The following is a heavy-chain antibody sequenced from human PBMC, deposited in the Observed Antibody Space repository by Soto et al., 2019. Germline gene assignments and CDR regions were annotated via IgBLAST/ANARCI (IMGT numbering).Heavy chain of an antibody. CDR1: GFTFSSYA. CDR2: ISYDGSNK. Sequence: PGGSLRLSCAASGFTFSSYAMHWVRQAPGKGLEWVAVISYDGSNKYYADSVKGRFTISRDNSKNTLYLQMNSLRAEDTAVYYCARESIAVPGFDYWGQGTLVTVSS. J-gene: IGHJ4*02. D-gene: IGHD6-19*01. CDR3: ARESIAVPGFDY. V-gene: IGHV3-30-3*01.